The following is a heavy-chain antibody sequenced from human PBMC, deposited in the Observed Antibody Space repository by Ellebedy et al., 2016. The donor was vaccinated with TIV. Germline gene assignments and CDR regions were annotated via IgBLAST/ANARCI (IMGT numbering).Heavy chain of an antibody. V-gene: IGHV4-39*01. D-gene: IGHD3-3*01. CDR3: ARQTEYDFWSGYPDY. CDR1: GGSISSSSYY. CDR2: IYYSGST. J-gene: IGHJ4*02. Sequence: SETLSLXCTVPGGSISSSSYYWGWIRQPPGKGLEWIGSIYYSGSTYYNPSLKSRVTISVDTSKNQFSLKLSSVTAADTAVYYCARQTEYDFWSGYPDYWGQGTLVTVSS.